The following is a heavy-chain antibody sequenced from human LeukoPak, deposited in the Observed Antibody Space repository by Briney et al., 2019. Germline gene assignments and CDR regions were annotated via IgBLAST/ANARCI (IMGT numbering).Heavy chain of an antibody. CDR3: ARHVTDSXGYFYFDY. J-gene: IGHJ4*02. CDR2: IYPGDSDT. Sequence: ESLKISCKGSGYSFTSYWIGWVRQMPGKGLEGMGIIYPGDSDTRYSPSFQGQVTISADKSISTAYLQWSSLKASDTAMYYCARHVTDSXGYFYFDYWGQGTLVTVSS. D-gene: IGHD3-22*01. CDR1: GYSFTSYW. V-gene: IGHV5-51*01.